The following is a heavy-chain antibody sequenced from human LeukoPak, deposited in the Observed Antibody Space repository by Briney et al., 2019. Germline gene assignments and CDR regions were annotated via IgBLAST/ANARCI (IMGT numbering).Heavy chain of an antibody. D-gene: IGHD6-19*01. CDR1: GITFSNYA. CDR2: ISGSSGTT. Sequence: GGSLRLSCAASGITFSNYAMSWVRQAPGKGLEWVSAISGSSGTTYYADSVKGRFTISRDNSKDTVYLQMNSLGVEDTAIYYCAKGKTGAGTGGHNFDYWGQGTLVTISS. J-gene: IGHJ4*02. V-gene: IGHV3-23*01. CDR3: AKGKTGAGTGGHNFDY.